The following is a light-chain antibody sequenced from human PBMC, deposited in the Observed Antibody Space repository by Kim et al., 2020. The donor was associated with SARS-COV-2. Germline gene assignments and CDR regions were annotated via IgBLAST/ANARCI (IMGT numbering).Light chain of an antibody. J-gene: IGLJ3*02. Sequence: PGQSTTLTCTGTSSDVGNYNLVSWFQQHPGKAPKSMIYEVSKRPSGVSNHFAGAKSGNTASLTISGLQAEDEADYYCCSYAGTLWVFGGGTQLTVL. V-gene: IGLV2-23*02. CDR3: CSYAGTLWV. CDR2: EVS. CDR1: SSDVGNYNL.